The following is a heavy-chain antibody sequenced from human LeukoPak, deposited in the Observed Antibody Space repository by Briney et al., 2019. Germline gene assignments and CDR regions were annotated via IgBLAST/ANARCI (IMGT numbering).Heavy chain of an antibody. D-gene: IGHD3-10*01. CDR3: ARLGGDTYYFGSASYPNWYFDL. V-gene: IGHV5-51*01. Sequence: GESLKISCQASGYTFTSYWIGWVRQMPGRGLECMGIIYPDDSDTTYSPSFQGQVTISADKSFSTAYLQWSSLKASDTAIYYCARLGGDTYYFGSASYPNWYFDLWGRGTLVTVSS. J-gene: IGHJ2*01. CDR2: IYPDDSDT. CDR1: GYTFTSYW.